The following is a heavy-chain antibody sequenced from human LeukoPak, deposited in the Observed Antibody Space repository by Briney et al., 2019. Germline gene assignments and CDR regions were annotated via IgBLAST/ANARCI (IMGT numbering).Heavy chain of an antibody. CDR2: INPNSGGT. J-gene: IGHJ4*02. CDR1: GYTFTGYY. CDR3: ARTLYYDFWMFDY. V-gene: IGHV1-2*02. Sequence: GASVKVSCKASGYTFTGYYMHWVRQAPGQGLEWMGWINPNSGGTNYAQKFQGRVTMTRDTSISTAYMELSRLRSDDTAVYYCARTLYYDFWMFDYWGREPWSPSPQ. D-gene: IGHD3-3*01.